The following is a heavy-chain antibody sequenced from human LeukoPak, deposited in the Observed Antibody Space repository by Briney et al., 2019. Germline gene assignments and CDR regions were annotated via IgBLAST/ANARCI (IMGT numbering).Heavy chain of an antibody. Sequence: GGSLRLSCAASGFTFSSYGMHLVRRAPGKGLEWVAVIWYDGSNKYYADSVKGRFTISRDNSKNTLYLQMNSLRAEDTAVYYCARVGDYGVYFDYWGQGTLVTVSS. J-gene: IGHJ4*02. D-gene: IGHD4-17*01. V-gene: IGHV3-33*01. CDR2: IWYDGSNK. CDR3: ARVGDYGVYFDY. CDR1: GFTFSSYG.